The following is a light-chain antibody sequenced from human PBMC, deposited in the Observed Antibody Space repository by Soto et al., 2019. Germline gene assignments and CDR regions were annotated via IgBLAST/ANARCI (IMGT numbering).Light chain of an antibody. CDR1: SSNIGAGYD. V-gene: IGLV1-40*01. CDR3: QSYDSSLSGSV. J-gene: IGLJ1*01. Sequence: QSVLTQAPSVSGAPGQRVTISCTRSSSNIGAGYDVHWYQQLPGTAPKLLIYGNSNRPSGVPDRFSGSKSGTSASLAITGLQAEDEADYYCQSYDSSLSGSVFGTGTKLTVL. CDR2: GNS.